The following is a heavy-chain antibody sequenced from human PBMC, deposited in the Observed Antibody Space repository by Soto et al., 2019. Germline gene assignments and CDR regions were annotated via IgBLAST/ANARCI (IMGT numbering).Heavy chain of an antibody. CDR3: ARVHYYDSSAYYL. Sequence: WGSLRLSGAASGFTFSSYNMNWVRQAPGKGLEWVSSISSSSSYIYYADSVKGRFTISRDSAKNSLYLQMSSLRAEDTAVYYCARVHYYDSSAYYLWGQGTLVTVSS. J-gene: IGHJ4*02. CDR2: ISSSSSYI. D-gene: IGHD3-22*01. V-gene: IGHV3-21*01. CDR1: GFTFSSYN.